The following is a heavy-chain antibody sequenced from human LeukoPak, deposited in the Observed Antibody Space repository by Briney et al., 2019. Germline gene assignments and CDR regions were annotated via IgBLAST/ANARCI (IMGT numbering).Heavy chain of an antibody. CDR3: TRDLRLCAFDI. D-gene: IGHD2/OR15-2a*01. Sequence: PGGSLRLSCTASGFSFGDSPMSWFRQAPGKGLEWVGVIRSKAFGGTADYAASVKGRFTISRDSSKSIAYLQMNSLKTEDTAVYYCTRDLRLCAFDIWGQGTMVTVSS. J-gene: IGHJ3*02. CDR2: IRSKAFGGTA. V-gene: IGHV3-49*03. CDR1: GFSFGDSP.